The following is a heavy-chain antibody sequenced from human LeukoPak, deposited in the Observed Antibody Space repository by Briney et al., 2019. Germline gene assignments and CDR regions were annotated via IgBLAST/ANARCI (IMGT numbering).Heavy chain of an antibody. CDR2: FDPEDGET. Sequence: GASVKVSCKVSGYTLTELSMHWVRQAPGKGLEWVGGFDPEDGETIYAQKFQGRVTMTEDTSTDTAYMVLSSLRSEDTAVYYCAADSSGWYDFDYWGQGTLVTVSS. CDR1: GYTLTELS. CDR3: AADSSGWYDFDY. D-gene: IGHD6-19*01. V-gene: IGHV1-24*01. J-gene: IGHJ4*02.